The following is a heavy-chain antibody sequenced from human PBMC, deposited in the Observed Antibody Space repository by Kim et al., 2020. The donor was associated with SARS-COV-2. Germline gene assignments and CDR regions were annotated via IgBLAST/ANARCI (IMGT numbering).Heavy chain of an antibody. Sequence: SETLSLTCTVSGGSISSSSYYWGWIRQPPGKGLEWIGSIYYSGSTYYNPSLKSRVTISVDTSKNQFSLKLGSVTAADTAVYYCAAFGGGIVITSYEYFQHWGQGTLVTVSS. CDR3: AAFGGGIVITSYEYFQH. CDR2: IYYSGST. J-gene: IGHJ1*01. V-gene: IGHV4-39*01. CDR1: GGSISSSSYY. D-gene: IGHD3-16*02.